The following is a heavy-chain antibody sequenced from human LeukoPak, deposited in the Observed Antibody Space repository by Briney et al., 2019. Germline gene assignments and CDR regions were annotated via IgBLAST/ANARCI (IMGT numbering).Heavy chain of an antibody. CDR1: GGTFSSYA. V-gene: IGHV1-69*13. Sequence: SVKVSCKASGGTFSSYAISWVRQAPGPGLEWMGGIIPIFGTPNYSQKFQGRVTITADESTSTAYMELSSLRSEDTAVYYCARGGVADIIRGYWFDPWGQGTLVTVSS. J-gene: IGHJ5*02. CDR2: IIPIFGTP. D-gene: IGHD3-10*01. CDR3: ARGGVADIIRGYWFDP.